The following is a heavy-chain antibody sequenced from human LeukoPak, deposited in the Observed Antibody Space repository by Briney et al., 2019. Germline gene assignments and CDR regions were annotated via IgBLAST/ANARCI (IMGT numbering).Heavy chain of an antibody. V-gene: IGHV3-30*02. J-gene: IGHJ6*03. D-gene: IGHD6-19*01. CDR3: AKDGSGWYTGYYYYYYMDV. CDR2: IRYDGSNK. Sequence: GGSLRLSCAASGFTFSSYGMHWVRQAPGKGLEWVAFIRYDGSNKYYADSVKGRFTISRDNSKKTLYLQMNSLRAEDTAVYYCAKDGSGWYTGYYYYYYMDVWGKGTTVTISS. CDR1: GFTFSSYG.